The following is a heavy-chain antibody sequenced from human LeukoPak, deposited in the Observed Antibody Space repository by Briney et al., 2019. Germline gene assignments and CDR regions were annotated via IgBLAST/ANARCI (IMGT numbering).Heavy chain of an antibody. D-gene: IGHD6-19*01. CDR2: IYYSGST. Sequence: SETLSLTCTGSGGSISSIIYYWGWIRQRPGTGLEWIGSIYYSGSTYYNPSLKSRVTISVDTSKNQFSLKLSSVTAADTAVYYCARHVGIAVDPMDVWGKGTTVTISS. J-gene: IGHJ6*03. V-gene: IGHV4-39*01. CDR1: GGSISSIIYY. CDR3: ARHVGIAVDPMDV.